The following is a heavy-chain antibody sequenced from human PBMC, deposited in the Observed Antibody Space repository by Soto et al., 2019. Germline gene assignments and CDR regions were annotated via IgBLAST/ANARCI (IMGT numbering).Heavy chain of an antibody. CDR2: IYYSGST. CDR1: GGSISSYY. J-gene: IGHJ3*02. D-gene: IGHD3-9*01. V-gene: IGHV4-59*01. Sequence: QVQLQESGPGLVKPSETLSLTCTVSGGSISSYYWSWIRQPPGKGLEWIGYIYYSGSTNYNPSLERRTTLSLAPSKHPFSLKLSSVTAADTAVYYCARALILTGYYIHDAFDIWGQGTMVTVSS. CDR3: ARALILTGYYIHDAFDI.